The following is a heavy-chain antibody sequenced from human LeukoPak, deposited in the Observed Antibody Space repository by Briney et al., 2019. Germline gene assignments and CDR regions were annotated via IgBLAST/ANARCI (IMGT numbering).Heavy chain of an antibody. CDR1: GFSFSSYA. J-gene: IGHJ4*02. D-gene: IGHD3-3*01. V-gene: IGHV3-23*01. CDR2: ISREGGDT. CDR3: AKHLRFLEWFFDY. Sequence: PGGSLRLSCAASGFSFSSYAMSWVRQAPGKGPEWLSTISREGGDTFYAASVKGRFTISRDNSKNTLYLQMNSLRGEDTAIYYCAKHLRFLEWFFDYWGQGSLVTVSS.